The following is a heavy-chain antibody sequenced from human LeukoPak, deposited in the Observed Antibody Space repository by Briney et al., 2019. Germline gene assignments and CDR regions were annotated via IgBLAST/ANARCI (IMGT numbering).Heavy chain of an antibody. CDR3: ARAWSGSYYNGFDY. CDR1: GFTFSSYS. V-gene: IGHV3-21*01. J-gene: IGHJ4*02. D-gene: IGHD3-10*01. CDR2: ISSSSSYI. Sequence: GGSLRLSCAASGFTFSSYSMNWVRQAPGKGREWVSSISSSSSYIYYGESVKGRFTISRDNAKNSLYLQMNSLRAEDTAVYYCARAWSGSYYNGFDYWGQGTLVTVSS.